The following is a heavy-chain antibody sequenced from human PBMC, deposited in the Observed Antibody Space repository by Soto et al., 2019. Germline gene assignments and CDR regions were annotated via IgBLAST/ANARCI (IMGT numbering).Heavy chain of an antibody. Sequence: PGGCLRQSGADADFVFIGHCRSSNSQAPGKGLEWVSAISGSGGSTYYADSVKGRFTISRDNSKNTLYLQMNSLRAEDTAVYYCAKFDSSSDAFDIWGQGTMVTVSS. J-gene: IGHJ3*02. CDR3: AKFDSSSDAFDI. CDR1: DFVFIGHC. D-gene: IGHD6-6*01. V-gene: IGHV3-23*01. CDR2: ISGSGGST.